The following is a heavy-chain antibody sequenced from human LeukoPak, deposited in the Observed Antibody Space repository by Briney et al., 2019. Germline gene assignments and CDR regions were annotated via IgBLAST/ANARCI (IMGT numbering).Heavy chain of an antibody. V-gene: IGHV1-46*01. D-gene: IGHD3-9*01. J-gene: IGHJ4*02. Sequence: ASVKVSCKASGYTFTSYYMHWVRQAPGQGLEWMGIISPSGGSTSYAQKFQSRVTMTRDTSTSTVYMELSSLRSEDTAVYYCARDPSPSDLDDILTGYYNWGQGTLVTVSS. CDR3: ARDPSPSDLDDILTGYYN. CDR2: ISPSGGST. CDR1: GYTFTSYY.